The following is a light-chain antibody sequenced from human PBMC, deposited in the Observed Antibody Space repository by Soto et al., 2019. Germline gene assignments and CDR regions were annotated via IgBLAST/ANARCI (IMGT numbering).Light chain of an antibody. J-gene: IGKJ2*03. CDR2: DAS. CDR1: QDISQY. CDR3: QHYDNIPYS. V-gene: IGKV1-33*01. Sequence: DTQMTQSPSSLSASVGDRVTITCQASQDISQYLNWYQHKPGKAPKLLIYDASNLETGVPSRFSGSGSATDFTFTISSLQPEDIATYYCQHYDNIPYSFGQGTKLEIK.